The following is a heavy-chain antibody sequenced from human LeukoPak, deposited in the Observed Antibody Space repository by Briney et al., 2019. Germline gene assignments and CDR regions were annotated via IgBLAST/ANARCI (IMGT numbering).Heavy chain of an antibody. V-gene: IGHV3-48*01. Sequence: GGSLRLSCAASGFTFSSYAMSWVRQAPGKGLDWVSYISSSSSTIYYADSVKGRFTISRDNAKNSLYLQMNSLRAEDTAVYYCAREVGLWFDPWGQGTLVTVSS. CDR2: ISSSSSTI. CDR3: AREVGLWFDP. CDR1: GFTFSSYA. J-gene: IGHJ5*02.